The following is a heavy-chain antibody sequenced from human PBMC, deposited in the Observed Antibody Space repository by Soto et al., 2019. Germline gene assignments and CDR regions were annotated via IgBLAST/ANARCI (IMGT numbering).Heavy chain of an antibody. CDR2: IWYDGSNK. D-gene: IGHD6-19*01. CDR3: ARGSDSSGWLGDAFDI. J-gene: IGHJ3*02. V-gene: IGHV3-33*01. CDR1: GFTFSSYG. Sequence: GSLRLSCAASGFTFSSYGMHWVRQAPGKGLEWVAVIWYDGSNKYYADSVKGRFTISRDNSKNTLYLQMNSLRAEDTAVYYCARGSDSSGWLGDAFDIWGQGTRVTVSS.